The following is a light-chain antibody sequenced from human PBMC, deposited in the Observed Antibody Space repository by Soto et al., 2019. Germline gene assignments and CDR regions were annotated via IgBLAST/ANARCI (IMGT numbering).Light chain of an antibody. CDR2: RAA. CDR3: QQSITYPWT. J-gene: IGKJ1*01. Sequence: DIQMTQSPSTLSASAGDRVTITCRASQNIDMYLAWYQQKPGQAPSLLIYRAASLQSGVPSRFSGSGSGTEFTLTISSLQPDDFATYYCQQSITYPWTFGQGNKVDIK. V-gene: IGKV1-5*03. CDR1: QNIDMY.